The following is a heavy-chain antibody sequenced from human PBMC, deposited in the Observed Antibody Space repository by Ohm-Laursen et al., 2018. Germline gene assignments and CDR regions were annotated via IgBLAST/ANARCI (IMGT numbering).Heavy chain of an antibody. CDR2: INSDGSST. CDR1: GFTFSSYW. V-gene: IGHV3-74*01. Sequence: SLRLSCTAPGFTFSSYWMHWVRQGPGKGLVWVSRINSDGSSTSYADSVKGRFTISRDNAKNSLYLQMNSLRAEDTALYYCAKDRSSRAAAVSFLDYWGQGTLVTVSS. D-gene: IGHD6-13*01. J-gene: IGHJ4*02. CDR3: AKDRSSRAAAVSFLDY.